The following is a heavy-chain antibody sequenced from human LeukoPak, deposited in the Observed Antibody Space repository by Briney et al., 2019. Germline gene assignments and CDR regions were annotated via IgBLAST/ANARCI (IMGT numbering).Heavy chain of an antibody. V-gene: IGHV4-4*07. J-gene: IGHJ5*02. CDR1: GDSTSGYY. Sequence: PSETLSLTCTVPGDSTSGYYWSWIRQPAGKGLEWIGRMYTSGSANYNPSLKNRVTMSLDTSKKLFSLQMSSVTAADTAIYYCATERSRGLALWGQGALVIVSS. D-gene: IGHD2-2*01. CDR2: MYTSGSA. CDR3: ATERSRGLAL.